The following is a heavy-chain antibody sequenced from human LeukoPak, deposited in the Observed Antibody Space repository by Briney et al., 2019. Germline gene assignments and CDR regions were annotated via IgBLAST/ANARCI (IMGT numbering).Heavy chain of an antibody. D-gene: IGHD3-10*01. CDR3: ARSGAGRWFGELLHYFDY. V-gene: IGHV4-61*02. Sequence: SQTLSLTCTVSGGSISSGSYYWSWIRQPAGKGLEWIGRIYTRGSTNYNPSLKSRVTISVDTSKNQFSLKLSSVTAADTAVYYCARSGAGRWFGELLHYFDYWGQGTLVTVSS. CDR2: IYTRGST. CDR1: GGSISSGSYY. J-gene: IGHJ4*02.